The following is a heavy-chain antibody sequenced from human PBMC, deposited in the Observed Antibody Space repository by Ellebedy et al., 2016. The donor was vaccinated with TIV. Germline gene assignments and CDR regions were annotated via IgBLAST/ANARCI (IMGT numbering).Heavy chain of an antibody. CDR1: GGSMSWSNYY. V-gene: IGHV4-31*03. Sequence: SETLSLXXTVSGGSMSWSNYYWTWIRQQPGKGPEWIGYTSYSGATSYNTSLKSRVAISLDTSKNQFSLTLTSVTAADTAVYYCARSHEENNWHWRYQYWGRGTLVTVSS. J-gene: IGHJ1*01. CDR2: TSYSGAT. D-gene: IGHD1-1*01. CDR3: ARSHEENNWHWRYQY.